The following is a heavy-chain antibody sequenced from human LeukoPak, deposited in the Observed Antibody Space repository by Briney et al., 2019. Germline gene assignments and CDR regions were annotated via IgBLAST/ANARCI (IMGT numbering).Heavy chain of an antibody. CDR3: ARDLVATIGYYFDY. Sequence: GGSLRLSCAASGFTFSSYAMHRVRQAPGKGLEWVAVISYDGSNKYYADSVKGRFTISRDNSKNTLYLQMNSLRAEDTAVYYCARDLVATIGYYFDYWGQGTLVTVSS. D-gene: IGHD5-12*01. CDR1: GFTFSSYA. J-gene: IGHJ4*02. CDR2: ISYDGSNK. V-gene: IGHV3-30-3*01.